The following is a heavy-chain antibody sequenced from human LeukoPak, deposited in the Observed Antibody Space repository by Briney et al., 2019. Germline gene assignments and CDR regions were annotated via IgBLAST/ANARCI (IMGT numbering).Heavy chain of an antibody. CDR1: GYTFTGYY. J-gene: IGHJ4*02. V-gene: IGHV1-3*01. CDR3: ARDQIGVAAAAY. Sequence: GASVKVSCKASGYTFTGYYMHWVRQAPGQGLEWMGWINPSNDDTKYSQKFQGRVTITRDTSASTAYMELSSLRSEDTALYYCARDQIGVAAAAYWGQGTLVTVSS. D-gene: IGHD6-13*01. CDR2: INPSNDDT.